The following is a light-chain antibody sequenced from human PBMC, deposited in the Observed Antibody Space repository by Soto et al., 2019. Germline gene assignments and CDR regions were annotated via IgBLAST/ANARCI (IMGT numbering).Light chain of an antibody. CDR1: QGISNV. Sequence: IQMTQSPPSLSASVGSTVNITCGASQGISNVLAWYQQKPGKAPKLMIYAASTLQSWVPSRLSVIGSGTDFTLTISILQHEDFATYYFQQLESYTSTFGGGTKV. CDR3: QQLESYTST. J-gene: IGKJ4*01. V-gene: IGKV1-9*01. CDR2: AAS.